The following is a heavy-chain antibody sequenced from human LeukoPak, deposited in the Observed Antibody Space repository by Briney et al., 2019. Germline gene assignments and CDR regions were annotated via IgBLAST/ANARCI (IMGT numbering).Heavy chain of an antibody. CDR1: GFTFNSYG. Sequence: GRSLRLSCAASGFTFNSYGMHWVRQAPGKGLEWVAVISYDGSNKYYADSVKGRFTISRDNSKNTLYLQMNSLRAEDTAVYYCAKGEAKMATITYFDYWGQGTLVTVSS. CDR3: AKGEAKMATITYFDY. CDR2: ISYDGSNK. D-gene: IGHD5-24*01. V-gene: IGHV3-30*18. J-gene: IGHJ4*02.